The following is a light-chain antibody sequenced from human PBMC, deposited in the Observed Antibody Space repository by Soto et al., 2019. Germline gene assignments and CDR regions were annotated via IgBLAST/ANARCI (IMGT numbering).Light chain of an antibody. CDR2: GAS. J-gene: IGKJ5*01. CDR3: QQRSNWPPIT. V-gene: IGKV3D-20*02. CDR1: QSVSSSY. Sequence: DIVLTQSPVTLSLSPGERATLSCRASQSVSSSYLAWYQQKPGQAPRLLIYGASSRATGIPDRFSGSGSGTDFTLTISRLEPEDFAVYYCQQRSNWPPITFGQGTRLEIK.